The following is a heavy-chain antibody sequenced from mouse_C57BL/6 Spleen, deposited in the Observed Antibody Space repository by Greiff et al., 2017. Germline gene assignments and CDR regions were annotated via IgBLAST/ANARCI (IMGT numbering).Heavy chain of an antibody. Sequence: QVQLQQSGPELVKPGASVKISCKASGYAFSSSWMNWVKQRPGKGLEWIGRFYPGDGDTNYNGKFKGKATVTADKSSSPAYIQLSSLTSEDSAVYFCARWGDGYYAMDYWGQGTSVTVSS. CDR3: ARWGDGYYAMDY. J-gene: IGHJ4*01. CDR2: FYPGDGDT. CDR1: GYAFSSSW. V-gene: IGHV1-82*01. D-gene: IGHD2-3*01.